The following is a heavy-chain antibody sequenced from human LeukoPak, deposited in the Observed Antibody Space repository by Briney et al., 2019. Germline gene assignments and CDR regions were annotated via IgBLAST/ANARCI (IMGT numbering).Heavy chain of an antibody. CDR1: GGSLSGYY. V-gene: IGHV4-34*01. CDR2: INHSGST. J-gene: IGHJ6*03. D-gene: IGHD3-22*01. CDR3: ARGRGSTGYCYMDV. Sequence: SQTLSLTCAVYGGSLSGYYWSGIRQPTGKGREWSGEINHSGSTNYNPSLKCRVTISVDTSKTQFSLKLSSVTAADTAVYYCARGRGSTGYCYMDVWGKGTTVTVSS.